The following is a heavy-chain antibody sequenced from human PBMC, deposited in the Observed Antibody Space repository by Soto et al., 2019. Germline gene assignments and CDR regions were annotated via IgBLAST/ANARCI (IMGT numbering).Heavy chain of an antibody. CDR1: GGSISSYY. D-gene: IGHD2-2*01. Sequence: PSETLSLTCTVSGGSISSYYWSWIRQPPGKGLEWIGYIYYSGSTNYNPSLKSRVTISVDTSKNQFSLKLSSVTAADTAVYYCARVGYCSSTSCYWGGWFDPWGQGTLVTVSS. CDR3: ARVGYCSSTSCYWGGWFDP. CDR2: IYYSGST. J-gene: IGHJ5*02. V-gene: IGHV4-59*01.